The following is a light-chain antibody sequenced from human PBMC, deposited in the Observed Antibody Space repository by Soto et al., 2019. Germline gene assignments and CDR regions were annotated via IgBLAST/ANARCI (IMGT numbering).Light chain of an antibody. Sequence: QSALTQPASVSGSPGQSITISCTGTSSDVGGCNYVSWFQHHPDKAPKLIIFDVSGRPSGVSNRFSASKSGNTASLTISGLQAEDEADYYCGSCTTSTRYVFGTGTKVTVL. CDR3: GSCTTSTRYV. V-gene: IGLV2-14*03. CDR1: SSDVGGCNY. J-gene: IGLJ1*01. CDR2: DVS.